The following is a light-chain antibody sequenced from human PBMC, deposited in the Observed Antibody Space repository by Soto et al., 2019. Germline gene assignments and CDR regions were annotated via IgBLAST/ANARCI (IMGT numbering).Light chain of an antibody. CDR3: MQALQTPLYT. Sequence: DIVMTQSPLSLPVTPGEPASISFRSSQILLHANGYNYLDWYLQKPGQSPQLLIYLGSNRASGVPDRFSGSGSGTEFTMKISRVAAEDVGVYYCMQALQTPLYTFGQGTKLETK. J-gene: IGKJ2*01. CDR1: QILLHANGYNY. V-gene: IGKV2-28*01. CDR2: LGS.